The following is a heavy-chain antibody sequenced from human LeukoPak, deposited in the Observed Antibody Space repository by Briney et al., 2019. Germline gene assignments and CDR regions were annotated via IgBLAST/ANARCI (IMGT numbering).Heavy chain of an antibody. J-gene: IGHJ4*02. CDR3: AKVRIGYCSGGSCLPYYFDY. D-gene: IGHD2-15*01. CDR1: GFTFNNYA. Sequence: PGGSLRLSCAASGFTFNNYAMSWVRQAPGKGLEWVSTISGSGGRTYYADSVKGRFTISRDNSKNTVYLQMNSLRAEDTAVYYCAKVRIGYCSGGSCLPYYFDYWGQGTLVTVSS. V-gene: IGHV3-23*01. CDR2: ISGSGGRT.